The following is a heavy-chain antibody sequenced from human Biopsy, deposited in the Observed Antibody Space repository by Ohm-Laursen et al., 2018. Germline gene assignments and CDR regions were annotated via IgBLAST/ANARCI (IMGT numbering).Heavy chain of an antibody. Sequence: GQTLSLTCAASGFTFNNYGMQWVRQAPGKGLGWVAFIFYNGSNTYYADSLKVRFTISRDNSRDTLYLQMSSLRAEDPAVYYCAKDRYNYSPIGGFSMDVWGQGTTVPVSS. V-gene: IGHV3-30*18. CDR3: AKDRYNYSPIGGFSMDV. D-gene: IGHD5-18*01. CDR1: GFTFNNYG. J-gene: IGHJ6*02. CDR2: IFYNGSNT.